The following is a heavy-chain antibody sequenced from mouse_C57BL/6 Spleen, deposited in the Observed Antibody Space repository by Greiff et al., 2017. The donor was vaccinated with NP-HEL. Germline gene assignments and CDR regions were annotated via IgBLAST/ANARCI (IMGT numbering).Heavy chain of an antibody. J-gene: IGHJ2*01. CDR3: ARSFTTVPYFDY. CDR2: IDPSDSET. Sequence: QVQLQQPGAELVRPGSSVKLSCKASGYTFPSYWMHWVKQRPIQGLEWIGNIDPSDSETHYNQKFKDKATLTVDKSSSTAYMQLSSLTSEDSAVYYCARSFTTVPYFDYWGQGTTLTVSS. V-gene: IGHV1-52*01. D-gene: IGHD1-1*01. CDR1: GYTFPSYW.